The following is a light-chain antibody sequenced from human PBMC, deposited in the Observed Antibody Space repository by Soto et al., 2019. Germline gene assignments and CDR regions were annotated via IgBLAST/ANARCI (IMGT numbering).Light chain of an antibody. V-gene: IGLV1-44*01. CDR1: SSNIGSNT. CDR2: NNS. J-gene: IGLJ2*01. CDR3: AAWDDSLNGVV. Sequence: QAVVTQPPSASGTPGQRVTISCSGSSSNIGSNTVNWYQQLPGTAPKLLIYNNSRRPSGVPDRFSGSKSGTSASLAISGLQSEDETDYYCAAWDDSLNGVVFGGGTKLTVL.